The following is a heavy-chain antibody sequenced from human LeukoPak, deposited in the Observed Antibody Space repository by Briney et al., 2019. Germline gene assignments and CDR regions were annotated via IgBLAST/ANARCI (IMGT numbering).Heavy chain of an antibody. CDR2: IYYSGST. J-gene: IGHJ4*02. D-gene: IGHD3-10*01. Sequence: SETLSLTCTVSGGSVSSGSYYWSWIRQPPGKGLEWIGYIYYSGSTNYNPSLKSQVTISVDTSRNQFSLKLSSVTAADTAVYYCTRSFGSGSYFFDYWGQGTLVTVSS. V-gene: IGHV4-61*01. CDR3: TRSFGSGSYFFDY. CDR1: GGSVSSGSYY.